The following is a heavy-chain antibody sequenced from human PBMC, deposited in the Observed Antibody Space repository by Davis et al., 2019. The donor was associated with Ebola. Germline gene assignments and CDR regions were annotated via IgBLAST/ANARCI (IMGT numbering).Heavy chain of an antibody. CDR1: GFWFSSYV. D-gene: IGHD2-21*01. V-gene: IGHV3-23*02. J-gene: IGHJ4*02. Sequence: GGSLRLSCVASGFWFSSYVMGCVRQAPGKGLEWVSCIGGRGAPAVYGDSLRGRFTISRDNSKNTPYLQMISLRAEDTATYYCARVILWWDDDGGGPTTYYFDFWGQGALVTVSS. CDR2: IGGRGAPA. CDR3: ARVILWWDDDGGGPTTYYFDF.